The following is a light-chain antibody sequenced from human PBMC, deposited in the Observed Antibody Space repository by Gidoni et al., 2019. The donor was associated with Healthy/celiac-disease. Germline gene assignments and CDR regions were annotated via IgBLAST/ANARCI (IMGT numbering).Light chain of an antibody. V-gene: IGKV3-20*01. J-gene: IGKJ4*01. CDR2: GAS. CDR3: QQYGSSLFT. Sequence: EIVLTQSPGTLSLSPGERATLSCTASQSVSSSYLAWYQQKPGKAPRRLIYGASSRATGIPDRFSGSGSGTDFTLTISRLEPEDFAVYYCQQYGSSLFTFGGGTKVEIK. CDR1: QSVSSSY.